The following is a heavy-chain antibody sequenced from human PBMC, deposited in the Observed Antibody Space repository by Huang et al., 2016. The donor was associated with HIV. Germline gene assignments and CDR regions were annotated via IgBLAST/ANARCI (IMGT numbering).Heavy chain of an antibody. Sequence: EMQLVESGGGSVQPGRSLRLSCAASGFTFDDYGMHWVRQVPGKGLEGVSGINWNSGSIGYADSVKGRFTISRDNAKNSLFLQMDSLRPEDTALYYCAKAVIMLTFGGAFDYWGQGVPVTVSS. CDR2: INWNSGSI. V-gene: IGHV3-9*01. J-gene: IGHJ4*02. D-gene: IGHD3-16*01. CDR3: AKAVIMLTFGGAFDY. CDR1: GFTFDDYG.